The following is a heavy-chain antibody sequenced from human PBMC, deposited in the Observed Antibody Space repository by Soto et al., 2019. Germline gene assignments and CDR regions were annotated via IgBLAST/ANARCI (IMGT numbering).Heavy chain of an antibody. CDR1: GGSISSYY. CDR3: ARSGIAAAQNYYYYYGMDV. CDR2: IYYSGST. J-gene: IGHJ6*02. Sequence: SETLSLTCTVSGGSISSYYWSWIRQPPGKGLEWIGYIYYSGSTNYNPSLKSRVTISVDTSKNQFSLKLSSVTAADTAVYYCARSGIAAAQNYYYYYGMDVWGQGTTVTVSS. D-gene: IGHD6-13*01. V-gene: IGHV4-59*01.